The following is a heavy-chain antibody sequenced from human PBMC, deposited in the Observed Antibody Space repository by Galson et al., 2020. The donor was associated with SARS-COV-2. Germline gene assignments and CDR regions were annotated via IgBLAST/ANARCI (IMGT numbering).Heavy chain of an antibody. Sequence: SETLSLTCSVSGASISGTSYYWGWIRQPPGKGLEWIGIIFFSGSTHFNSSLKNRVAISVETSKKQFSLKLGSVTAADTAVYYCARLLTSTGYSGFYFDSWGQGTLVTVSS. J-gene: IGHJ4*02. CDR2: IFFSGST. D-gene: IGHD3-9*01. V-gene: IGHV4-39*07. CDR1: GASISGTSYY. CDR3: ARLLTSTGYSGFYFDS.